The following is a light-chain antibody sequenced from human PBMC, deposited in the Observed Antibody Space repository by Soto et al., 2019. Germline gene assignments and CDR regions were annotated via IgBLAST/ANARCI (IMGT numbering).Light chain of an antibody. V-gene: IGKV1-39*01. CDR2: TTS. CDR1: QTIAMY. J-gene: IGKJ2*01. CDR3: KQSFSTPYA. Sequence: DIQMTQSPSSLSASVGDRVTITCLASQTIAMYVNWFQQKPGKAPKPLIYTTSSLQSGVPPRFSGSGSETDFTLTISRLQPEDSATYYCKQSFSTPYAFGQGTK.